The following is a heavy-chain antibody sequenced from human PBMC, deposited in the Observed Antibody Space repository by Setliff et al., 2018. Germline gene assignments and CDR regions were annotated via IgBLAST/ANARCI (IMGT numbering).Heavy chain of an antibody. CDR3: ARLGRERSTFAWLDA. CDR2: IDPGDSYA. CDR1: GYNFANHW. J-gene: IGHJ5*02. V-gene: IGHV5-10-1*01. D-gene: IGHD1-1*01. Sequence: GESLTTSCQASGYNFANHWIAWVRLMPGKGLEYMGRIDPGDSYADYSPSFEGLVTISADKSRTTVYLQWTRLQASDTALYLCARLGRERSTFAWLDAWGQGTQVTVSS.